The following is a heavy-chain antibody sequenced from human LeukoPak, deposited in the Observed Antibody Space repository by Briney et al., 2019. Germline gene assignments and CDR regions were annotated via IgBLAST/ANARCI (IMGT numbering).Heavy chain of an antibody. J-gene: IGHJ5*01. CDR2: ISYDGSNK. Sequence: PGVSQRLLCGAWGHIFSIYAKHWVRQARGKARVGVAVISYDGSNKYYADSVKGRFTTSRDNSKNTRYLQMNSLRAEHTAVYYCAASIPLASWGHGTLVTVSS. V-gene: IGHV3-30*16. CDR3: AASIPLAS. D-gene: IGHD2-21*01. CDR1: GHIFSIYA.